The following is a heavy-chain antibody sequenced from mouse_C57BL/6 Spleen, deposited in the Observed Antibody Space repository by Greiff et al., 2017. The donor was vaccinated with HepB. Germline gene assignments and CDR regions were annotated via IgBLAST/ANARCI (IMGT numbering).Heavy chain of an antibody. CDR3: ARYDLLLSRFAY. J-gene: IGHJ3*01. D-gene: IGHD2-1*01. Sequence: EVKLVESGGGLVQPGGSLSLSCAASGFTFTDYYMSWVRQPPGKALEWLGFIRNKANGYTTEYSASVKGRFTISRDNSQSILYLQMNALRAEDSATYYCARYDLLLSRFAYWGQGTLVTVSA. CDR2: IRNKANGYTT. CDR1: GFTFTDYY. V-gene: IGHV7-3*01.